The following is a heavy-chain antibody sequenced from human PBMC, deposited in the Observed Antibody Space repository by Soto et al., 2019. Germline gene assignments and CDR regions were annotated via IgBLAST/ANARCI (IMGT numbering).Heavy chain of an antibody. CDR2: ISYDGSNE. CDR1: GFTFSSYA. CDR3: AKDQGYTYGPSDY. Sequence: QVQLVESGGGVVQPGRSLRLSCAASGFTFSSYAMHWVRQAPGKGLEWVAVISYDGSNEYYADSVKGRFTISRDNSKNTRYLQMNSLRAEDTAVYYCAKDQGYTYGPSDYWGQGTLVTVSS. V-gene: IGHV3-30*18. D-gene: IGHD5-18*01. J-gene: IGHJ4*02.